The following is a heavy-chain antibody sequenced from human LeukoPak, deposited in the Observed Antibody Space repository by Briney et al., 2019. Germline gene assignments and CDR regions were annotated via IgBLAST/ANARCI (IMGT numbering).Heavy chain of an antibody. CDR3: ARAPRGYGYSYGSSRWFDP. CDR1: GGSFSGYY. V-gene: IGHV4-34*01. J-gene: IGHJ5*02. D-gene: IGHD5-18*01. Sequence: SETLSLTCAVYGGSFSGYYWSWIRQPPGKGLEWIGEINHSGSTNYNPSLKSRVTISVDTSKNQFSLKLSSVTAADTAVYYCARAPRGYGYSYGSSRWFDPWGQGTLVTVSS. CDR2: INHSGST.